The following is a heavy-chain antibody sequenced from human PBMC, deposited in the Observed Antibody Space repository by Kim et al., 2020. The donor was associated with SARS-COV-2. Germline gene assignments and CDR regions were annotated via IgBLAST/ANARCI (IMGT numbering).Heavy chain of an antibody. CDR1: GFSFSGFS. D-gene: IGHD6-13*01. V-gene: IGHV3-21*01. Sequence: GGSLRLSCAVSGFSFSGFSMNWVRQAPGKGLEWVASISSAGNFIYYADSLKGRFAISRDNAKNSLYLQMSSLRAEDSAVYYCARHRAAANDYWGQGTLVTVSS. CDR2: ISSAGNFI. CDR3: ARHRAAANDY. J-gene: IGHJ4*02.